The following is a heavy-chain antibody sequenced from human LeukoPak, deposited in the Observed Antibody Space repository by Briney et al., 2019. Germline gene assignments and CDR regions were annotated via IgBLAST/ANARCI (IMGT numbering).Heavy chain of an antibody. D-gene: IGHD2-15*01. CDR1: GYTFTSYY. Sequence: ASVKVSCKASGYTFTSYYIHWVRQAPGQGLEWMGGFDPEDGETIYAQKFQGRVTMTEDTSTDTAYMELSSLRSEDTAVYYCATDPIVGGGDHWGQGTLVTVSS. CDR2: FDPEDGET. CDR3: ATDPIVGGGDH. J-gene: IGHJ4*02. V-gene: IGHV1-24*01.